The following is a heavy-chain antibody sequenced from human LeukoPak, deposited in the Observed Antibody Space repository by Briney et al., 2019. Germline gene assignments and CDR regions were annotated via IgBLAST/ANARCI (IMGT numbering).Heavy chain of an antibody. J-gene: IGHJ3*02. CDR1: GASVSSYY. Sequence: SETLSLTCTVSGASVSSYYWIWIRQPAGRGLEWIGRIDASGSTNYNPSLKSRVTMSVDSSKNQFSLKVSSVTAADTAVYYCARKDGDIWGQGAMVTVSS. CDR2: IDASGST. CDR3: ARKDGDI. V-gene: IGHV4-4*07. D-gene: IGHD5-24*01.